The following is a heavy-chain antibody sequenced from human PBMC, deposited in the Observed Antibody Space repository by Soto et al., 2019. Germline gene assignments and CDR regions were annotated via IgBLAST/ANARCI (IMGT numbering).Heavy chain of an antibody. D-gene: IGHD3-16*02. CDR3: ARGGLSWSNFGY. CDR1: GYTFTSYD. J-gene: IGHJ4*02. CDR2: MNPNSGNT. Sequence: ASVKVSCKASGYTFTSYDINWVRQATGQGLEWMGWMNPNSGNTGYAQKFQGRVTMTRNTSINTAYMELSSLRSEDTAVYYCARGGLSWSNFGYWGQGTLVTVSS. V-gene: IGHV1-8*01.